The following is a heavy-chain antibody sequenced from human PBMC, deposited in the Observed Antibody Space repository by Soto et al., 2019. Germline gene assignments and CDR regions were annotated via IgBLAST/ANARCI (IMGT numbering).Heavy chain of an antibody. D-gene: IGHD6-13*01. CDR1: GYTFTTYW. J-gene: IGHJ6*02. CDR2: IDPSDSYT. CDR3: ARSFDSSSTYGMDV. Sequence: GASLKISRKGSGYTFTTYWINWVRQMPGKGLEWMGRIDPSDSYTKYSPSFQGHVIMSADKSISTAYLHWSSLKASDTAIYYCARSFDSSSTYGMDVWGQGTTVTVSS. V-gene: IGHV5-10-1*01.